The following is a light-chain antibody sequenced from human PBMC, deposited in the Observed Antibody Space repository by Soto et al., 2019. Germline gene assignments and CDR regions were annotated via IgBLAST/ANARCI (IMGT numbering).Light chain of an antibody. CDR2: DAS. CDR1: QSVSSY. J-gene: IGKJ3*01. Sequence: EIVLTQSPATLSLSPGERATLSCRASQSVSSYLAWYQQKPGQAPRLLIYDASNRATGIPARFSGSGSGTDFTLPISSLEPEDFAVYYSQQRSNWPVTFGPGTKVDIK. V-gene: IGKV3-11*01. CDR3: QQRSNWPVT.